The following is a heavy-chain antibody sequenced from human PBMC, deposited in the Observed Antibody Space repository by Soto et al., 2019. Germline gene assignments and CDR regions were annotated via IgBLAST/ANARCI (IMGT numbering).Heavy chain of an antibody. CDR2: ITGSTGTT. V-gene: IGHV3-23*01. CDR1: GFTFSNFA. CDR3: AKDTSSSPYYMDV. Sequence: EVQVLESGGGSVQPGGSLSLPCAASGFTFSNFAMSWVRHAPGKGLEWVSEITGSTGTTYYADSVKGRFIISRDNSKNTVHLQMNSLRAEDTAVYYCAKDTSSSPYYMDVWGKGTTVTVSS. D-gene: IGHD2-2*01. J-gene: IGHJ6*03.